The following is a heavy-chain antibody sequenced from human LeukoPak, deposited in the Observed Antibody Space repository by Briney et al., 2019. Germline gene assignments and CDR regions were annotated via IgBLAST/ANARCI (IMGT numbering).Heavy chain of an antibody. CDR2: INAGNGNT. CDR3: ARSGTYSSSWRNWFDP. Sequence: ASVKVSCKASGYTFTSYAVHWVRQAPGQRLEWMGWINAGNGNTKYSQKFQGRVTITRDTSASTAYMKLSSLRSEDTAVYYCARSGTYSSSWRNWFDPWGQGTLVTVSS. CDR1: GYTFTSYA. J-gene: IGHJ5*02. D-gene: IGHD6-13*01. V-gene: IGHV1-3*01.